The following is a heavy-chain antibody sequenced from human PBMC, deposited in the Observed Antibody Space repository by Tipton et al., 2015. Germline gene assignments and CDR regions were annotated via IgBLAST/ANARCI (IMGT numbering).Heavy chain of an antibody. CDR1: GFTFSSYG. Sequence: RSLRLSCAASGFTFSSYGMHWVRQAPGKGLEWVAVISYDGSNKYYADSVKGRFTISRDNSKNTLYLQMNSLRAEDTAVYYCARDVAGATEWGQGTLVTVSS. J-gene: IGHJ4*02. CDR2: ISYDGSNK. CDR3: ARDVAGATE. V-gene: IGHV3-30*03.